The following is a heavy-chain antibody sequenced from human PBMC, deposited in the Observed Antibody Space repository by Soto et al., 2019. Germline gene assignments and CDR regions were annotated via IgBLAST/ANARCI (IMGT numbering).Heavy chain of an antibody. D-gene: IGHD3-3*01. CDR2: IVVGSGNT. V-gene: IGHV1-58*01. Sequence: ASVKVSCKASGFTFTSSAVQWVRQARGQRLEWIGWIVVGSGNTNYAQKFQERVTITRDMSTSPAYMELSSLRSEDTAVYYCAAGLDGVVTKLPYYYYYMDVWGKGTTVTVSS. J-gene: IGHJ6*03. CDR1: GFTFTSSA. CDR3: AAGLDGVVTKLPYYYYYMDV.